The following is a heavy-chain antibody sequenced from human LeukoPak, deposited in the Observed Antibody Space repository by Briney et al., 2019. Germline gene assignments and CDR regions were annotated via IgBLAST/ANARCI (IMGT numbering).Heavy chain of an antibody. CDR2: IYYSGRT. J-gene: IGHJ3*02. Sequence: KPSETLSLTCTVSGDSSRITTFYWGWVRQTPEKGLEWIGSIYYSGRTQYKSSLKSRVLISIDTSKNQLSLKLNSVTAADTAVYYCARALGAFDIWGQGTMVTVSS. V-gene: IGHV4-39*07. CDR3: ARALGAFDI. CDR1: GDSSRITTFY.